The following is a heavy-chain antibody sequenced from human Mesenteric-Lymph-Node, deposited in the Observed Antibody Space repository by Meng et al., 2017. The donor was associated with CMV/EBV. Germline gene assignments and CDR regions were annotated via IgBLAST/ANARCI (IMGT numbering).Heavy chain of an antibody. CDR2: IRYDGSNK. CDR3: AKDRPGAFDI. CDR1: GFTFSSYG. J-gene: IGHJ3*02. Sequence: GESLKISCAASGFTFSSYGMHWVRQAPGKGLERVAFIRYDGSNKYYADSVKGRFTISRDNSKNTLYLQMNSLRAEDTAVYYCAKDRPGAFDIWGQGTMVTVSS. V-gene: IGHV3-30*02. D-gene: IGHD3-10*01.